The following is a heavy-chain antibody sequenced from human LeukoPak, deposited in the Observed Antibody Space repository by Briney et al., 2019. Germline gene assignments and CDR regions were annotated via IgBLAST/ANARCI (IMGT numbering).Heavy chain of an antibody. D-gene: IGHD3-3*01. CDR1: GYSVSSGHY. V-gene: IGHV4-38-2*02. J-gene: IGHJ5*02. CDR3: AKNGQSGFSFDP. Sequence: SETLSLTCTVSGYSVSSGHYWGWIRQPPGKGLEWIGSMYHSGDTYYNPSLKSRVTISVDTSKNQLSLKLSSVTAADTAVYYCAKNGQSGFSFDPWGQGTLVTVSS. CDR2: MYHSGDT.